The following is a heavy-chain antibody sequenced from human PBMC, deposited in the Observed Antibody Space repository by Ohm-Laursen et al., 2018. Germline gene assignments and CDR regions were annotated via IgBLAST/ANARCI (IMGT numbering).Heavy chain of an antibody. D-gene: IGHD3-10*01. CDR2: IYYNGWT. CDR3: ARVGGELLSYFDY. V-gene: IGHV4-59*12. CDR1: SGSISSYY. J-gene: IGHJ4*02. Sequence: GTLSLTCTVSSGSISSYYWTWIRQPPGKGLEWIGFIYYNGWTNYNPSLKSRLTISVDTSKNQFSLKLSSVTAADTAVYYCARVGGELLSYFDYWGQGTLVTVSS.